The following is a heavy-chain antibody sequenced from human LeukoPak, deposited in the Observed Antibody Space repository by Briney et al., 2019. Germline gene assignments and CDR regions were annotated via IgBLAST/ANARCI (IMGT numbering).Heavy chain of an antibody. J-gene: IGHJ4*02. CDR2: MSGDATST. CDR1: GFTFSSFA. V-gene: IGHV3-23*01. Sequence: GGSLRLSCAASGFTFSSFAMNWVRQAPGKGLEWVSTMSGDATSTYYADSVKGRFTISRDNAKNSLFLQMNSLRAEDTAVYFCARMFEFWGQGTLVTVSS. CDR3: ARMFEF.